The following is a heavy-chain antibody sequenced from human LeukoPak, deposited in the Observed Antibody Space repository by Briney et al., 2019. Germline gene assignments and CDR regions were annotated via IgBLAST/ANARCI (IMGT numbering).Heavy chain of an antibody. Sequence: PGGALRLSCAASGFTFSSYEMNWVRHAPGQGLEWVSYISSSGSTIYYADSAKGRFTISRDNAKNSLYLQMNSLRAEDTAVYYCARVYYYGSGSFDYWGQGTLVTVSS. CDR1: GFTFSSYE. D-gene: IGHD3-10*01. CDR2: ISSSGSTI. V-gene: IGHV3-48*03. CDR3: ARVYYYGSGSFDY. J-gene: IGHJ4*02.